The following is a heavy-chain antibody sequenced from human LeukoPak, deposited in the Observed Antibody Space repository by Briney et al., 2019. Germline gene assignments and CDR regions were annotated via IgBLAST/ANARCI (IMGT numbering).Heavy chain of an antibody. Sequence: SQTLSLTCAISGDSVSSKSAAWNWIRQSPSRGLEWLGRTYYRSKWYNDYAVSVKSRITINPDTSKNQFSLQLNSVTPEDTAVYYCARHLLPEGRSGWPTVPDYWGQGTLVTVSS. V-gene: IGHV6-1*01. CDR2: TYYRSKWYN. J-gene: IGHJ4*02. D-gene: IGHD6-19*01. CDR3: ARHLLPEGRSGWPTVPDY. CDR1: GDSVSSKSAA.